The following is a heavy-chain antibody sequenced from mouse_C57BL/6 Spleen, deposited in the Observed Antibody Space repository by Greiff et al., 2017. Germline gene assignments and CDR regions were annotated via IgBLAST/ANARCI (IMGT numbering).Heavy chain of an antibody. CDR1: GYTFTDYY. CDR2: INPNNGGT. Sequence: VQLQQSGPELVKPGASVKISCTASGYTFTDYYMNWVKQSHGKSLEWIGDINPNNGGTSYNQKFKGKATLTVDKSSSTAYMELRSLTSEDSAVYYCARRMDYWGQGTSVTVSS. V-gene: IGHV1-26*01. CDR3: ARRMDY. J-gene: IGHJ4*01.